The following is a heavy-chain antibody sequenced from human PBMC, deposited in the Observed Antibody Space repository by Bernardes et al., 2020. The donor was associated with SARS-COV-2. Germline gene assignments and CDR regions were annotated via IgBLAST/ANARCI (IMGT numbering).Heavy chain of an antibody. Sequence: GSLRLSCAASGFTLISTTMSWVRQAPGRGLEWVSSITGSGHNTYSADSVRGRFTISRDISKNTLYLQMGSLRPEDTAVYYCAKMGSAPGSTIGGEWLRFDYWGQGAQVTVSS. D-gene: IGHD6-13*01. CDR2: ITGSGHNT. V-gene: IGHV3-23*01. J-gene: IGHJ4*02. CDR3: AKMGSAPGSTIGGEWLRFDY. CDR1: GFTLISTT.